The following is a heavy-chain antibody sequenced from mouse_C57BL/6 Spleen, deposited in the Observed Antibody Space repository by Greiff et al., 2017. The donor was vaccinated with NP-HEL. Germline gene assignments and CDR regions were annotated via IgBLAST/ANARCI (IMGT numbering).Heavy chain of an antibody. CDR2: IDPSDSYT. V-gene: IGHV1-50*01. CDR1: GYTFTSYW. D-gene: IGHD4-1*01. CDR3: ARWSPPLTGTDY. J-gene: IGHJ2*01. Sequence: QVQLQQPGAELVKPGASVKLSCKASGYTFTSYWMQWVKQRPGQGLEWIGEIDPSDSYTNYNQKFKGKATLTVDTSSSTAYMQLSSLTSEDSAVYYCARWSPPLTGTDYWGQGTTLTVSS.